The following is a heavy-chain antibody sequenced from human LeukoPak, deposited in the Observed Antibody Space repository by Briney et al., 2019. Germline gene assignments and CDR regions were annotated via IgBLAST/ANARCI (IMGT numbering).Heavy chain of an antibody. J-gene: IGHJ3*01. CDR3: ARDQWLLRGGDHDAFDV. CDR2: IYHSGTT. D-gene: IGHD6-19*01. CDR1: GGSITSTNW. Sequence: PSETLSLTCAVSGGSITSTNWWTWVRQPPGKGLEWIGEIYHSGTTNYNPSLKGRVTISLDKSKNRFSLRLSSVTAADTAVYYCARDQWLLRGGDHDAFDVWGQGTMVTVS. V-gene: IGHV4-4*02.